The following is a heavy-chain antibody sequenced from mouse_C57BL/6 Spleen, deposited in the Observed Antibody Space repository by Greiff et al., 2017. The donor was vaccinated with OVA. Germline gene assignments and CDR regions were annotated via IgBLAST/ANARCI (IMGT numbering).Heavy chain of an antibody. V-gene: IGHV1-26*01. CDR2: SNPNNGGT. J-gene: IGHJ3*01. CDR3: ARSYGNYPFAY. CDR1: GYTFTDYY. Sequence: EVQLQQSGPELVKPGASVKISCKASGYTFTDYYLNWVKQSHGKSLEWIGDSNPNNGGTSYNQKFKGKATLTVDKSSSTAYMELRSLTSEDSAVYYCARSYGNYPFAYWGQGTLVTVSA. D-gene: IGHD2-1*01.